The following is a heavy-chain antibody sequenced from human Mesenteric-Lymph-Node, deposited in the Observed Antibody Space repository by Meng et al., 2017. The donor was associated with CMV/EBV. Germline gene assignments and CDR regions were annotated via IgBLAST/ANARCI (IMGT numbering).Heavy chain of an antibody. CDR1: GSFSGDY. CDR3: ARRVRTAYYYDSSGYYY. J-gene: IGHJ4*02. CDR2: INHSGST. Sequence: GSFSGDYWSWISRPPGKRLEWIGEINHSGSTNYYPPLKSRLTISVDTSKNQFSLKLSSVTAADTAVYYCARRVRTAYYYDSSGYYYWGQGTLVTVPS. V-gene: IGHV4-34*01. D-gene: IGHD3-22*01.